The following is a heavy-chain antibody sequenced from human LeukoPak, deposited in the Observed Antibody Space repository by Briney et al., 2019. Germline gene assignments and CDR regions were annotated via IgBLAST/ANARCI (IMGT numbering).Heavy chain of an antibody. D-gene: IGHD1-26*01. Sequence: ASLKVSCKTSGGTLTGYVITWLRQAPGQGLEWMGKINPISGTTNYAQKFQGRVTFTADESTSTAYMELSSLRSEDTALYYCARKLRLGGNWFDPWGQGTLVTVSS. V-gene: IGHV1-69*13. CDR2: INPISGTT. CDR1: GGTLTGYV. J-gene: IGHJ5*02. CDR3: ARKLRLGGNWFDP.